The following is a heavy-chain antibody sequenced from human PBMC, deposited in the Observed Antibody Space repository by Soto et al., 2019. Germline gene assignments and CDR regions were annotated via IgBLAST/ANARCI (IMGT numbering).Heavy chain of an antibody. J-gene: IGHJ2*01. CDR2: IFYTGVT. CDR3: VRVLDSSWYADL. CDR1: GGSVSNASFY. V-gene: IGHV4-61*03. D-gene: IGHD3-22*01. Sequence: QVQLQESGPGLVKPSETLSLTCSVSGGSVSNASFYWTWIRHAPGTVLEYIGYIFYTGVTNYNPSLSSRVTIYLDKSKNHFSLKLNSMSAADTAVYYCVRVLDSSWYADLWGRGTLVTVSS.